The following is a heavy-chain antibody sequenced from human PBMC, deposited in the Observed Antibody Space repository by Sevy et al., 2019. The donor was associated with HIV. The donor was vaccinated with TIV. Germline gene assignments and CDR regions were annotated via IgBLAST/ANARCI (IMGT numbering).Heavy chain of an antibody. CDR1: DDSFSSYY. J-gene: IGHJ3*02. CDR3: ARGGQWAFDI. D-gene: IGHD6-19*01. Sequence: SETLSLTCSVSDDSFSSYYWSWIRQPAGKGLEWIGRVYPSGSTNYNPSLKSRVTMSVDTSKKEFSLKLRSVTAADTAVYYCARGGQWAFDIWGQGTLVIVSS. V-gene: IGHV4-4*07. CDR2: VYPSGST.